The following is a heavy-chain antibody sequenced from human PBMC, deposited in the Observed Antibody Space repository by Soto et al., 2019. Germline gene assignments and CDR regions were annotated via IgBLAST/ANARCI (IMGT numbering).Heavy chain of an antibody. J-gene: IGHJ5*02. Sequence: EVQLLESGGGLVQPGGSLRLSCAASGFTFSSYAMSWVRQAPGKGLEWVLAISGSGGSTYYADSVKGRFTISRDNSINTLCLQMNSLRAEDTAVYYCAKRRIVVAGTGPITWGQGTLLTVSS. D-gene: IGHD6-19*01. CDR2: ISGSGGST. V-gene: IGHV3-23*01. CDR3: AKRRIVVAGTGPIT. CDR1: GFTFSSYA.